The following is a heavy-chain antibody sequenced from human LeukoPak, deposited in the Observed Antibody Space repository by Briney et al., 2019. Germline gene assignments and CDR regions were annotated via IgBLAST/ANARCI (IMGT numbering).Heavy chain of an antibody. CDR1: GFTFSSYS. CDR2: ISSSSSYI. V-gene: IGHV3-21*05. D-gene: IGHD6-19*01. CDR3: ARDKGVPSSGWNNY. J-gene: IGHJ4*02. Sequence: PGGSLRLSCAASGFTFSSYSMNRVRQAPGKGLEWVSYISSSSSYIYYADSVKGRFTISRDNAKNSPYLQMNSLRAEDTAVYYCARDKGVPSSGWNNYWGQGTLVTVSS.